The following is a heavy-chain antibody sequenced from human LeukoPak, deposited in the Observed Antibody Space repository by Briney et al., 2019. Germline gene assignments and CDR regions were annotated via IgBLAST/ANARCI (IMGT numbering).Heavy chain of an antibody. CDR1: GFTFSSYS. Sequence: GGSLRLSCAASGFTFSSYSMNWVRQAPGKGLEWVSSISSSSSYIYYADSVKGRFTISRGNAKNSLYLQMNSLRAEDTAVYYCARDFNYYYYYGMDVWGQGTTVTVSS. J-gene: IGHJ6*02. CDR2: ISSSSSYI. V-gene: IGHV3-21*01. CDR3: ARDFNYYYYYGMDV.